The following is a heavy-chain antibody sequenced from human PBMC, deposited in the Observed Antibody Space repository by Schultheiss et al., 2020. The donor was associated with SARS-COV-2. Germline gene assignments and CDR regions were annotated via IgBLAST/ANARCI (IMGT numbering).Heavy chain of an antibody. CDR1: GFTFSSYA. Sequence: GGSLRLSCSASGFTFSSYAMHWVRQAPGKGLEYVSAISSNGGSTYYADSVKGRFTISRDNSKNTLYLQMNSLRAEDTAVYYCARLIAVAGTPAGWFDPWGQGTLVTVSS. D-gene: IGHD6-19*01. CDR3: ARLIAVAGTPAGWFDP. CDR2: ISSNGGST. V-gene: IGHV3-64*04. J-gene: IGHJ5*02.